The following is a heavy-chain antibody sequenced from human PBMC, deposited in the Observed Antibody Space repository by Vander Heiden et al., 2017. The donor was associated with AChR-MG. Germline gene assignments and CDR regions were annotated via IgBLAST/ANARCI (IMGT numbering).Heavy chain of an antibody. D-gene: IGHD3-16*01. CDR3: ARVILITYGGLKGHMDV. V-gene: IGHV3-33*01. CDR1: GSTLRTSG. CDR2: IWYDGSNK. J-gene: IGHJ6*03. Sequence: QVQLVESGGGAVQPGKSLRPPCAASGSTLRTSGMDWVRQAPGKGLEWVALIWYDGSNKYYADSVKGRFAISRDNSQNTLSLQMDNLRAEDTAIYYCARVILITYGGLKGHMDVWGRGTTVTVSS.